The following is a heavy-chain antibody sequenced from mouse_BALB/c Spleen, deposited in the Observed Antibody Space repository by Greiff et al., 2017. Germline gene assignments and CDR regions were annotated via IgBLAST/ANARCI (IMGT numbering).Heavy chain of an antibody. Sequence: DVHLVESGPGLVKPSQSLSLTCSVTGYSITSGYYWNWIRQFPGNKLEWMGYISYDGSNNYNPSLKNRISITRDTSKNQFFLKLNSVTTEDTATYYCARGGGYYYGSSPYYYAMDYWGQGTSVTVSS. J-gene: IGHJ4*01. CDR1: GYSITSGYY. CDR3: ARGGGYYYGSSPYYYAMDY. D-gene: IGHD1-1*01. CDR2: ISYDGSN. V-gene: IGHV3-6*02.